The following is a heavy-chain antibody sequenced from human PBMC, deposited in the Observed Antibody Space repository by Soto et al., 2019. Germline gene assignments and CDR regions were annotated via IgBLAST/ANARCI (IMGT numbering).Heavy chain of an antibody. CDR3: ARDSRIAARPRGYYYGMDV. D-gene: IGHD6-6*01. CDR1: GGSFSGYY. J-gene: IGHJ6*02. Sequence: SETLSLTCAVYGGSFSGYYWSWIRQPPGKGLEWIGEINHSGSTNYNPSLKSRVTISVDTSKNQFSLKLSSVTAADTAVYYCARDSRIAARPRGYYYGMDVWGQGTTVTVS. V-gene: IGHV4-34*01. CDR2: INHSGST.